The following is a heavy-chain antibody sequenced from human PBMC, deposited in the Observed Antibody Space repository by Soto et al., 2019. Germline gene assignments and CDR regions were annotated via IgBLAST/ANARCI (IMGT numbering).Heavy chain of an antibody. D-gene: IGHD3-3*01. J-gene: IGHJ5*02. CDR3: ARGQRFSDSFDP. CDR2: IYSSGGT. Sequence: SETLSLTCTVSGGAIRGYYWTWIRQSAGKGLEWIGRIYSSGGTKYNPSLKSRVTMSLDTSKNQFSLRLSSVTAADTAVYYCARGQRFSDSFDPWGQGTLVTVSS. CDR1: GGAIRGYY. V-gene: IGHV4-4*07.